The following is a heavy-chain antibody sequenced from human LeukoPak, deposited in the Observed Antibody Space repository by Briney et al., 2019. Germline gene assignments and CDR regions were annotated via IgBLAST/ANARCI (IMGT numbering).Heavy chain of an antibody. CDR2: ISSSGSTI. Sequence: GGSLRLSCAASGFTFSDYYMSWIRQAPGKALVWVSYISSSGSTIYYADSVKGRFTISRDNAKNSLYLQMNSLRAEDTAVYYCARDLGFSHTGYSSSWYVGYYMDVWGKGTTVTVSS. D-gene: IGHD6-13*01. CDR1: GFTFSDYY. J-gene: IGHJ6*03. CDR3: ARDLGFSHTGYSSSWYVGYYMDV. V-gene: IGHV3-11*01.